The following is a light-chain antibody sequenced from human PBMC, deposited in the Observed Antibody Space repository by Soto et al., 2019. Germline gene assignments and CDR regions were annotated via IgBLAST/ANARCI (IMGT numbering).Light chain of an antibody. J-gene: IGLJ2*01. CDR3: CSYGGSYTMV. V-gene: IGLV2-11*01. CDR1: SSDVVGYNY. CDR2: DVS. Sequence: QSALTQPRSVSGSPGQAVTISCTGTSSDVVGYNYVSWYQQHPGKAPKLMIYDVSKRPSGVPDRFSGSKSGNTASLTISGLQAEDEADYYCCSYGGSYTMVFGGGTKVTVL.